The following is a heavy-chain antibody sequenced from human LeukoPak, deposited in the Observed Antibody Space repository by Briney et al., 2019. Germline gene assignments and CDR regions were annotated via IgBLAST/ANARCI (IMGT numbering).Heavy chain of an antibody. Sequence: ASVKVSCKASGGTFSSYAISWVRQAPGQGLEWMGRIIPILGIANYAQKFQGRVTITADKSTSTAYMERSSLRSEDTAVYYCARRLRAMVRAPFDYWGQGTLVTVSS. J-gene: IGHJ4*02. CDR2: IIPILGIA. V-gene: IGHV1-69*04. D-gene: IGHD3-10*01. CDR3: ARRLRAMVRAPFDY. CDR1: GGTFSSYA.